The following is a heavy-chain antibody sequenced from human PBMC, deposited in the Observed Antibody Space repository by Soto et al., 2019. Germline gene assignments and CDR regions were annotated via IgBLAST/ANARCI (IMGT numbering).Heavy chain of an antibody. Sequence: PSETLSLTCTVSGGSISSSSYYWGWMRQPPGKGLEWIASFFYSGSTYYNPSLKSRVTISVDTSRNQFSLQLSSVTAADTAVYYWARRHGLLIDASYWGQETPFTVSS. J-gene: IGHJ4*02. D-gene: IGHD3-9*01. CDR1: GGSISSSSYY. CDR2: FFYSGST. V-gene: IGHV4-39*01. CDR3: ARRHGLLIDASY.